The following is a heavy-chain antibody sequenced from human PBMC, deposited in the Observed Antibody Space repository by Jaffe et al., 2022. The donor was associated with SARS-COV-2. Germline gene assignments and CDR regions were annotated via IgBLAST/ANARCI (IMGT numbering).Heavy chain of an antibody. CDR3: AKDLGYSGSSERDAFDT. CDR2: ISWNSGTI. J-gene: IGHJ3*02. Sequence: EVQLVDSGGGLVQPGRSLRLSCAASGFTFHNYAMHWVRQAPGKGLEWVSGISWNSGTIGYADSVKGRFTISRDNAKSFLYLQMDSLRPEDTALYYCAKDLGYSGSSERDAFDTWGQGTMVTVSS. CDR1: GFTFHNYA. V-gene: IGHV3-9*01. D-gene: IGHD1-26*01.